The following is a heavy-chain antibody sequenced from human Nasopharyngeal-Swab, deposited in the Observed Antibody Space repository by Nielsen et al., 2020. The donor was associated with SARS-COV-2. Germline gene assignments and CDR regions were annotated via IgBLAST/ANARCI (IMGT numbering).Heavy chain of an antibody. CDR3: AGHPADFDY. CDR1: GGSLSDYH. Sequence: SETLSLTCAVSGGSLSDYHWSWLRQPPGKGLEWIGEMRPSGRTNYNPSLKSRVAISIDTSKNQFFLNLRSVTAADTAVFYCAGHPADFDYWGQGTLVTVSS. J-gene: IGHJ4*02. CDR2: MRPSGRT. V-gene: IGHV4-34*01.